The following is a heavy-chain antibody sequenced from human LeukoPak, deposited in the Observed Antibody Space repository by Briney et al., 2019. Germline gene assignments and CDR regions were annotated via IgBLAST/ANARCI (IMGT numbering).Heavy chain of an antibody. D-gene: IGHD2-2*01. CDR1: GGSISSSSYY. CDR2: IYYSGST. CDR3: ARQLGYCSSTSCYADKVDY. Sequence: SETLSLTCTVSGGSISSSSYYWGWIRQPPGKGLEWIGSIYYSGSTYYNPSLKSRVTISVDTSKNQFSLKLSPVTAANTAVYYCARQLGYCSSTSCYADKVDYWGQGTLVTVSS. J-gene: IGHJ4*02. V-gene: IGHV4-39*01.